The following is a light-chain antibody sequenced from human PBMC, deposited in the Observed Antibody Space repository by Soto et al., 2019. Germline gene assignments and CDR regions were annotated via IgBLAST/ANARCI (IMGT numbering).Light chain of an antibody. Sequence: QSALTQPASVSGSPGQSITISCTGTSSDVGGYDYVSWYQQHPGEAPRLMIYDVTNRPSGVSNRFSGSKSGNTASLTISGLQAEDEADYYCSSYTSSVSVRFGGGTKLTVL. CDR3: SSYTSSVSVR. CDR1: SSDVGGYDY. J-gene: IGLJ2*01. CDR2: DVT. V-gene: IGLV2-14*01.